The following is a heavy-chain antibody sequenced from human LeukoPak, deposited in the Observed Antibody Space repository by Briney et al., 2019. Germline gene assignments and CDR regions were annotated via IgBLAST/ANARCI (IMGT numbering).Heavy chain of an antibody. V-gene: IGHV3-30*09. J-gene: IGHJ4*02. Sequence: GGSLRLSCAASGFTFSRYSMNWVRQAPGKGLEWVAVISYDGDRKYYADSMKGRFAISRDNSKNTLYLQMNSLTTEDTALYYCARDKEEVTSPYFAFWGQGSLVTVSS. CDR3: ARDKEEVTSPYFAF. CDR1: GFTFSRYS. D-gene: IGHD2-2*01. CDR2: ISYDGDRK.